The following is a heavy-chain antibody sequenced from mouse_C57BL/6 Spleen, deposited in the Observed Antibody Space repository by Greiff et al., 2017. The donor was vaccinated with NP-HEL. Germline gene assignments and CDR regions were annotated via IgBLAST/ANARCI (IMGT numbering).Heavy chain of an antibody. Sequence: EVQLQQSGPELVKPGASVKISCKASGYTFTDYYMNWVKQSHGKSLEWIGDINPNNGGTSYNQKFKGKATLTVDKSSSTAYMELRSLTSEDSAVYYCSKLSPLYAMDYWGQGTSVTVSS. CDR2: INPNNGGT. CDR1: GYTFTDYY. J-gene: IGHJ4*01. V-gene: IGHV1-26*01. CDR3: SKLSPLYAMDY.